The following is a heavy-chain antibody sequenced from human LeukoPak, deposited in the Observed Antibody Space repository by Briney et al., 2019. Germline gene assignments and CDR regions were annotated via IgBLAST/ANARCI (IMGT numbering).Heavy chain of an antibody. V-gene: IGHV4-59*12. J-gene: IGHJ4*02. CDR1: GGSISSYY. D-gene: IGHD6-13*01. CDR3: ARARIIAAAPFDY. Sequence: SETLSLTCTVSGGSISSYYWSWIRQPPGKGLEWIGYIYYSGSTNYNPSLKSRVTISVDTSKNQFSLKLSSVTAADTAVYYCARARIIAAAPFDYWGQGTLVTVSS. CDR2: IYYSGST.